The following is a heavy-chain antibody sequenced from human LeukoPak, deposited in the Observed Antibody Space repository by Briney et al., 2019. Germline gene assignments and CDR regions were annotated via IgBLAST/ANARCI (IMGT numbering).Heavy chain of an antibody. Sequence: QVQLQESGPGLVKPSETLSLTCAVYGGSFSGYYWSWIRQPPGKGLEWIGEINHSGSTNYNPSLKSRVTISVDTSKKQFSLKLSSVTAADTAVYYCARGRGGYGFRRYNWFDPWGQGTLVTVSS. CDR2: INHSGST. J-gene: IGHJ5*02. CDR3: ARGRGGYGFRRYNWFDP. CDR1: GGSFSGYY. D-gene: IGHD5-12*01. V-gene: IGHV4-34*01.